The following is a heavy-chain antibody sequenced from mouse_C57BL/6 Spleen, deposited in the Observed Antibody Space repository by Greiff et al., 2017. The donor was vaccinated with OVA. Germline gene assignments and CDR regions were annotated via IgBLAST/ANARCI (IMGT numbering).Heavy chain of an antibody. J-gene: IGHJ1*03. V-gene: IGHV10-3*01. Sequence: EVQVVESGGGLVQPKGSLKLSCAASGFTFNTYAMHWVRQAPGKGLEWVARIRSKSSNYATYYADSVKDRFTIYRDDSQSMLYLQMNNLKTEDTAIYYCVREGYDYGSSYAEIRYFDVWGTGTTVTVSS. D-gene: IGHD1-1*01. CDR2: IRSKSSNYAT. CDR3: VREGYDYGSSYAEIRYFDV. CDR1: GFTFNTYA.